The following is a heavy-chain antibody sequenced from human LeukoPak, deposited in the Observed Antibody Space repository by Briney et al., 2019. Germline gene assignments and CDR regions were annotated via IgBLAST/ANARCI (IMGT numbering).Heavy chain of an antibody. CDR3: ARPFSNSVQYYYFDL. D-gene: IGHD4-11*01. V-gene: IGHV3-7*01. CDR2: IKNDGTEI. Sequence: GGSLRLSCAASGFTLNYYWMTWVRQAPGRGLEWVANIKNDGTEIYYVDSVKGRFTVSRDNSKSSLFLQMNSLRSEDAAVYYCARPFSNSVQYYYFDLWGKGTSVIVSS. J-gene: IGHJ6*03. CDR1: GFTLNYYW.